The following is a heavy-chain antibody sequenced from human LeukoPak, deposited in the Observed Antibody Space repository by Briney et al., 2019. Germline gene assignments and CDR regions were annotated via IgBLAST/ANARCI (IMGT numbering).Heavy chain of an antibody. CDR2: IYYSGST. D-gene: IGHD6-13*01. CDR3: ARVDIGYSSSWHLDY. CDR1: GGSISSYY. V-gene: IGHV4-39*07. J-gene: IGHJ4*02. Sequence: SETLSLTCTVSGGSISSYYWSWIRQPPGKGLEWIGSIYYSGSTYYNPSLKSRVTISVDTSKNQFSLKLSSVTAADTAVYYCARVDIGYSSSWHLDYWGQGTLVTVSS.